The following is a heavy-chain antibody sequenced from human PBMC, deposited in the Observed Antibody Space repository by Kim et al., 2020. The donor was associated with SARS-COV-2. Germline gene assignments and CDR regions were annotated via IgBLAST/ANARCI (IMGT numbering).Heavy chain of an antibody. D-gene: IGHD6-25*01. V-gene: IGHV1-69*13. J-gene: IGHJ6*03. CDR3: ATKSHCSGSNGSPGGNYY. CDR2: IMPNFGSP. Sequence: SVKVSCKASGGTFRSYAISWVRQAPGQGLEWMGGIMPNFGSPDYAQKSRGRVTITADASTSTAYMELSSLRSEDTAIYYCATKSHCSGSNGSPGGNYY. CDR1: GGTFRSYA.